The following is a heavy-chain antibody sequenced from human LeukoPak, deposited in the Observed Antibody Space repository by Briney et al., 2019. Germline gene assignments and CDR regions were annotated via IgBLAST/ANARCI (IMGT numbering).Heavy chain of an antibody. CDR3: ARGTIGWLRVDY. Sequence: GASVKVSCKASGYTFTGYYMHWVRKAPGQGLEWMVRINPNSGGTNYAQKFQGRVTMTRDTSISTAYMELSRLRSDHTAVYYCARGTIGWLRVDYWGQGTLVTVSS. CDR2: INPNSGGT. CDR1: GYTFTGYY. J-gene: IGHJ4*02. D-gene: IGHD5-12*01. V-gene: IGHV1-2*06.